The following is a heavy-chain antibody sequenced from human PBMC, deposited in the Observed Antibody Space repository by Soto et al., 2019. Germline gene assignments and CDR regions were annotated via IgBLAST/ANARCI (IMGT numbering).Heavy chain of an antibody. V-gene: IGHV2-5*02. Sequence: QITLKESGPTLVKPTQTLTLTCTFSGFSLSTSEVGVGWIRQPPGKALEWLAIIYCDNDIRYSASLKNRLTNSKDPYKDHVVLTRRNRHPVYTATYHCSHSAVLQPFDYWGQGTLVTVSS. CDR3: SHSAVLQPFDY. D-gene: IGHD4-4*01. CDR1: GFSLSTSEVG. CDR2: IYCDNDI. J-gene: IGHJ4*02.